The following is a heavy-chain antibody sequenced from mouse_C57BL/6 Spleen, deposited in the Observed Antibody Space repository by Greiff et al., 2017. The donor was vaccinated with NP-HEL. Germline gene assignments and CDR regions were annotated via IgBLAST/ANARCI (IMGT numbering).Heavy chain of an antibody. V-gene: IGHV1-7*01. J-gene: IGHJ2*01. Sequence: QVQLKQSGAELAKPGASVKLSCKASGYTFTSYWMHWVKQRPGQGLEWIGYINPSSGYTKYNQKFKDKATLTADKSSSTAYMQLSSLTYEDSAVYYCGYGRSPFDYWGQGTTLTVSS. CDR2: INPSSGYT. CDR3: GYGRSPFDY. D-gene: IGHD1-1*01. CDR1: GYTFTSYW.